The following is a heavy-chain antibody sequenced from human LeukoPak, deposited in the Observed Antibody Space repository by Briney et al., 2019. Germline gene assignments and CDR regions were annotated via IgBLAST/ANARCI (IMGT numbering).Heavy chain of an antibody. CDR1: GFTFSSYA. D-gene: IGHD3-3*01. V-gene: IGHV3-23*01. CDR2: ISASGDPT. CDR3: ARVKGDYDFWSGYYNYYYMDV. J-gene: IGHJ6*03. Sequence: GGSLRLSCAASGFTFSSYAMSWVRQAPGKGLYWVSTISASGDPTYYAASVKGRFTISRDNSKNTPSLEMNSLRAEDTAVYYRARVKGDYDFWSGYYNYYYMDVWGKGNTVTVSS.